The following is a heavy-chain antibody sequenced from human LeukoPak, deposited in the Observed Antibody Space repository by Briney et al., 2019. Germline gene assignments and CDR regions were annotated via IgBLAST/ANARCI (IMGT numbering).Heavy chain of an antibody. V-gene: IGHV1-8*01. CDR1: GYTLTSYD. Sequence: ASVKVSCKASGYTLTSYDINWVRQATGQGLEWMGWMNPNSGNTGYAQKFQGRVTMTRNTSISTAYMELSSLRSEDTAVYYCARARETRANWFDPWGQGTLVTVSS. J-gene: IGHJ5*02. CDR2: MNPNSGNT. CDR3: ARARETRANWFDP.